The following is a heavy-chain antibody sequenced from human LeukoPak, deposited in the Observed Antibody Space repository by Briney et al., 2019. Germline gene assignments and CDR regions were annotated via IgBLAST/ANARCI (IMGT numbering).Heavy chain of an antibody. CDR1: GGSISSYY. J-gene: IGHJ4*02. D-gene: IGHD6-19*01. V-gene: IGHV4-59*12. Sequence: PSETLSLTCTVSGGSISSYYWSWIRQPPGKGLEWIGYIYYSGSTNYNPSLKSRVTISVDTSKNQFSLKLSSVTAADTAVYYCARDLGYSSGWYRSDGGFDYWGQGTLVTVSS. CDR3: ARDLGYSSGWYRSDGGFDY. CDR2: IYYSGST.